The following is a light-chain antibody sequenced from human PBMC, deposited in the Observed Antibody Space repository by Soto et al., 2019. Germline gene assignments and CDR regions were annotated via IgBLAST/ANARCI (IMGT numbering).Light chain of an antibody. J-gene: IGKJ5*01. CDR2: DTS. CDR1: QSVSIK. CDR3: QQYNTGPPIT. Sequence: EIVMRQSPATLSVSQGERATLSCRASQSVSIKLACYQQKPGQAPRLLSYDTSTRATGIPARFSGSGSGTEFTLTISSLQSGDFAVYYCQQYNTGPPITFGQGTRLEIK. V-gene: IGKV3-15*01.